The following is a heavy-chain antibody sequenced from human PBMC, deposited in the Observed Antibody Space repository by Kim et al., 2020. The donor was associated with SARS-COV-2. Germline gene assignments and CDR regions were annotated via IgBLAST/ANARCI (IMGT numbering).Heavy chain of an antibody. CDR3: VRDQTVVTTWDFLDY. D-gene: IGHD1-1*01. Sequence: GGSLRLSCAASGFTFSIYGMHWVRQAPGKGLVWVSQINNNVSSATYADSVKGRFTISRDNAKNTLFLQMNSLGAEDTAVYYCVRDQTVVTTWDFLDYSG. V-gene: IGHV3-74*01. CDR1: GFTFSIYG. CDR2: INNNVSSA. J-gene: IGHJ4*01.